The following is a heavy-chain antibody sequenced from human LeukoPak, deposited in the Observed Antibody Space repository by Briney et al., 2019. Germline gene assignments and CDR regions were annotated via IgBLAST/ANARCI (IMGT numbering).Heavy chain of an antibody. CDR3: ARIYSGSHYS. D-gene: IGHD1-26*01. V-gene: IGHV3-53*01. CDR1: GFSVNSYY. Sequence: PGGSLRLSCAASGFSVNSYYMSWVRQAPGKGLEWVSIIYSDGSTYYADSVKGRFTISRDTSKNTLFLQMNSLRAEDTAVYYCARIYSGSHYSWGQGTLVTVSS. CDR2: IYSDGST. J-gene: IGHJ4*02.